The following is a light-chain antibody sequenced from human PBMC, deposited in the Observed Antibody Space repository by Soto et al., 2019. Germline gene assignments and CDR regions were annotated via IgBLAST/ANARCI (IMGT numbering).Light chain of an antibody. CDR1: QSVSIY. CDR2: DAS. V-gene: IGKV3-11*01. Sequence: EIVLTQSPATLSLSPGERATLSCRASQSVSIYLAWYQQKPGQAPRLLIYDASNRATGIPARFSASGSGTDFTLTISNLEPEDFAVYYCQQRSIWPPITFGQGTRLEIK. CDR3: QQRSIWPPIT. J-gene: IGKJ5*01.